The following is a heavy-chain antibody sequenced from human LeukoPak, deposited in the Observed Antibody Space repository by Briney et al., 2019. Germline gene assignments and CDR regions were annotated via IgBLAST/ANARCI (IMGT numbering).Heavy chain of an antibody. CDR1: GGSFSGYY. J-gene: IGHJ6*03. V-gene: IGHV4-34*01. D-gene: IGHD4-23*01. Sequence: SETLSLTCAVYGGSFSGYYWSWIRQPPGKGLEWIGEINHSGNTNSNPSLKSRVTMSVDTSKNQFSLKLSSLTAADTAMYYCARREPHGDYGGKIRYYYYMDVWGRGTTITISS. CDR2: INHSGNT. CDR3: ARREPHGDYGGKIRYYYYMDV.